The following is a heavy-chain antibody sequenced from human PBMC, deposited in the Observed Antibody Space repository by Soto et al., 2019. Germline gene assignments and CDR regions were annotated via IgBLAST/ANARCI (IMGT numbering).Heavy chain of an antibody. CDR2: IYYSGST. J-gene: IGHJ4*02. V-gene: IGHV4-39*01. CDR3: ARSMTTVVTPDY. D-gene: IGHD4-17*01. CDR1: GGSISSSSYY. Sequence: PXXTLSLTCTVSGGSISSSSYYWGLIRQPPGKGLEWIGSIYYSGSTYYNPSLKSRVTISVDTSKNQFSLKLSSVTAADTAVYYCARSMTTVVTPDYWGQGTLVTVSS.